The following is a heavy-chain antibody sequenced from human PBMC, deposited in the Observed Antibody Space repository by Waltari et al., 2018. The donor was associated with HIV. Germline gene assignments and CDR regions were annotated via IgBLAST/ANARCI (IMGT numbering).Heavy chain of an antibody. CDR3: ASARETMGVDLDF. D-gene: IGHD3-10*01. CDR2: IIPRAKKA. J-gene: IGHJ4*02. Sequence: QVLLVQSGAEVRTPGSSVQVSCRASGGTLDSYSIHWVRQAPGKGREWVGRIIPRAKKAISAQKCQGRVTITADKATSTSYMQRNSLRSDDTAVYYCASARETMGVDLDFWGQGTLVTVSS. V-gene: IGHV1-69*02. CDR1: GGTLDSYS.